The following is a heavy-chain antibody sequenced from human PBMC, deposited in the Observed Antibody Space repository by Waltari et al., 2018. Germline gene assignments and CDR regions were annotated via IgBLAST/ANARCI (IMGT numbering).Heavy chain of an antibody. CDR2: INADGHTI. Sequence: EVQLVESGGGLVQPGGSLRLSCAASGFTFSDHWRHWVHQDPGNGLVGVSVINADGHTISYAASVSGRFTGSRDNAKSTLYLQMNSLRAEDTALYYCASLYCGRDCYPRWGQGTLVTVSS. V-gene: IGHV3-74*03. CDR3: ASLYCGRDCYPR. J-gene: IGHJ4*02. CDR1: GFTFSDHW. D-gene: IGHD2-21*01.